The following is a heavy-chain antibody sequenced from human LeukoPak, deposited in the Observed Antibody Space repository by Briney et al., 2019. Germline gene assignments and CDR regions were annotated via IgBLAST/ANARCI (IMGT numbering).Heavy chain of an antibody. J-gene: IGHJ4*02. V-gene: IGHV4-59*01. D-gene: IGHD5-24*01. CDR1: GGSISSYY. Sequence: SETLSLTCTVSGGSISSYYWSWIRQPPGKGLEWIGYIYYSGSTNYNPSLKSRVTISVDTSQNPFPLKLSSVTAADTAVYYCARVAVATIDYWGQGTLVTVSS. CDR2: IYYSGST. CDR3: ARVAVATIDY.